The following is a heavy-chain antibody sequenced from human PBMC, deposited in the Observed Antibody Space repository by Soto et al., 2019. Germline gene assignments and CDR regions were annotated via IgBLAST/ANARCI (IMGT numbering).Heavy chain of an antibody. D-gene: IGHD3-3*01. CDR1: GFTFSSYA. V-gene: IGHV3-64*01. Sequence: GGSLRLSCAASGFTFSSYAMHWVRQAPGKGLEYVSAISSNGGSTYYANSVKGRFTISRDNSKNTLYLQMGSLRAEDMAVYYCARDASFTFGVVTPFQSSYYYYMDVWGKGTTVTVSS. CDR2: ISSNGGST. J-gene: IGHJ6*03. CDR3: ARDASFTFGVVTPFQSSYYYYMDV.